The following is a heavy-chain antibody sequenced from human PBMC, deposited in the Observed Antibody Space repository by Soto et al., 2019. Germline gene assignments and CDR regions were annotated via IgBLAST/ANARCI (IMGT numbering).Heavy chain of an antibody. CDR2: IHHSGST. Sequence: QVQLQESCPGLVKPSETLSLTCAVSGDSISSRNWWSWVRQTPGKGLEYIGEIHHSGSTNYNPSLKSRVTMSVDKSKNQFSLCLNSVAAADTAICYCARRKLEMMYVGWFDPWGQGTLVTVSS. CDR1: GDSISSRNW. V-gene: IGHV4-4*02. D-gene: IGHD2-8*01. CDR3: ARRKLEMMYVGWFDP. J-gene: IGHJ5*02.